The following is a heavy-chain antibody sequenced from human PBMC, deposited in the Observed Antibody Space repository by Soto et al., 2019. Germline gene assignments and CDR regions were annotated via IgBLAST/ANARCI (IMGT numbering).Heavy chain of an antibody. J-gene: IGHJ6*02. CDR1: SDSISNYY. CDR2: MHYNGYT. Sequence: PSETLSLTCTVSSDSISNYYCSWFRQPPGKGLEWIGYMHYNGYTSYNPSLRSRVTISVDTSKNQFSLKLSSVTAADTAVYYRARAYGGLWWERAALGYYGMDVWGQGTTVTVSS. CDR3: ARAYGGLWWERAALGYYGMDV. V-gene: IGHV4-59*01. D-gene: IGHD3-16*01.